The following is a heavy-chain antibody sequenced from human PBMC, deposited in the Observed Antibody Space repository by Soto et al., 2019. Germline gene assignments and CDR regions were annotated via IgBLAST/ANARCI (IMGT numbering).Heavy chain of an antibody. J-gene: IGHJ4*02. CDR2: ISGSGGST. CDR1: GFTFSSYA. CDR3: AKGSYSSSWTFDY. V-gene: IGHV3-23*01. D-gene: IGHD6-13*01. Sequence: EVQLLESGGGLVQPGGALRLSCAASGFTFSSYAMSWVRQAPGKGLEWVSAISGSGGSTYYADSVKGRFTISRDNSKNTLYLQMNSLRAEDTAVYYCAKGSYSSSWTFDYWGQGTLVTVSS.